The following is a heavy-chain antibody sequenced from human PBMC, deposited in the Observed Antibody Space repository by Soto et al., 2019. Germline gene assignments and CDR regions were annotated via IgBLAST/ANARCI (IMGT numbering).Heavy chain of an antibody. CDR2: IRSKAYSGTT. CDR3: ARGSSTTPTSYGYLAY. D-gene: IGHD1-1*01. V-gene: IGHV3-49*03. CDR1: GFTSANYG. Sequence: SLRLSCPASGFTSANYGLSWFRPAPGKGLEWVGFIRSKAYSGTTELAASVKGRFTISRDNSNDTVFLQINRLRDEDTAIYYCARGSSTTPTSYGYLAYWGQGTLVTVAS. J-gene: IGHJ4*02.